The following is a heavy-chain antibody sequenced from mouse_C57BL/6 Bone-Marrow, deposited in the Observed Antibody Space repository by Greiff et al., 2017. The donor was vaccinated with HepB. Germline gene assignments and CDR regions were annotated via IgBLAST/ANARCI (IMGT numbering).Heavy chain of an antibody. CDR1: GYSFTGYY. V-gene: IGHV1-42*01. J-gene: IGHJ4*01. Sequence: EVQLQQSGPELVKPGASVKISCKASGYSFTGYYMNWVKQSPEKSLEWIGEINPSTGGTTYNQKFKAKATLTVDKSSSTVYMQLKSLTSEDSAVYYCARDGGYYEDYAMDYWGQGTSVTVSS. CDR2: INPSTGGT. CDR3: ARDGGYYEDYAMDY. D-gene: IGHD2-3*01.